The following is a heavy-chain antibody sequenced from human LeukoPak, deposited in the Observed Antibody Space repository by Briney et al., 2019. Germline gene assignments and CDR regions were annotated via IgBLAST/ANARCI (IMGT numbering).Heavy chain of an antibody. V-gene: IGHV4-59*11. Sequence: SETLSLTCTVSGGSISSHYWSWIRQPPGKTLEWIGYIYYSGSTNYDPSLRSRVTISVDSSKNQFSLKLNSVTAADTAVYYCARGSGQWGFDSWGQGTLVTVSS. CDR3: ARGSGQWGFDS. CDR2: IYYSGST. D-gene: IGHD3-10*01. J-gene: IGHJ4*02. CDR1: GGSISSHY.